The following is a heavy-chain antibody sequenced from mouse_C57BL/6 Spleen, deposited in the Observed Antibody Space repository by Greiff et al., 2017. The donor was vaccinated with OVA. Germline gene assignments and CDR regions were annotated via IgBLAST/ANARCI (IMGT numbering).Heavy chain of an antibody. V-gene: IGHV1-69*01. J-gene: IGHJ4*01. CDR1: GYTFTSYW. CDR2: IDPSDSYT. CDR3: ARDSNYGGDY. Sequence: VQLQQSGAELVMPGASVKLSCKASGYTFTSYWMHWVKQRPGQGLEWIGEIDPSDSYTNYNQKFKGKSTLTVDKSSSTAYMQLSSLTSEDSAVYYCARDSNYGGDYWGQGTSVTVSS. D-gene: IGHD2-5*01.